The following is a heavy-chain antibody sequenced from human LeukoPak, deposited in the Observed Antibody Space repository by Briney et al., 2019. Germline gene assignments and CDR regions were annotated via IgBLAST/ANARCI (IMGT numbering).Heavy chain of an antibody. D-gene: IGHD1-1*01. V-gene: IGHV3-21*01. Sequence: GGSLRLSCAASGFTFSSYSMNWVRQAPGKGLEWVSSISSSSSYIYYADSVKGRFTISRDNAKNSLYLQMNSLRAEDTAVYYCARGPNWNVWAFDIWGQGTMVTVSS. CDR1: GFTFSSYS. CDR3: ARGPNWNVWAFDI. J-gene: IGHJ3*02. CDR2: ISSSSSYI.